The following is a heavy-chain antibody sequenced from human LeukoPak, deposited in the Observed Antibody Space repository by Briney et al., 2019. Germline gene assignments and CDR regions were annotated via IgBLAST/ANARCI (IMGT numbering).Heavy chain of an antibody. Sequence: ASVKVSCKASGYTFTGYYMHWARQAPGQGLEWMGRINPNSGGTNYAQKFQGRVTMTRDTSISTAYMELSRLRSDDTAVYYCARGGDYYGSGNYPGDYWGQGTLVTVSS. V-gene: IGHV1-2*06. CDR2: INPNSGGT. CDR1: GYTFTGYY. J-gene: IGHJ4*02. CDR3: ARGGDYYGSGNYPGDY. D-gene: IGHD3-10*01.